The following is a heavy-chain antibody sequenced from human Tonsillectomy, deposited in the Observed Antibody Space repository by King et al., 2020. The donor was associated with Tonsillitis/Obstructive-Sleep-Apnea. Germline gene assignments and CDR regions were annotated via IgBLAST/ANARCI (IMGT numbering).Heavy chain of an antibody. J-gene: IGHJ4*02. D-gene: IGHD1-7*01. CDR2: IYYSGSP. CDR1: GGSISTYY. V-gene: IGHV4-59*08. Sequence: QLQESGPGLVKPSETLSLTCTVSGGSISTYYWSWIRQPPGKGLEWIGYIYYSGSPHYNPSLKSRVTISVDTSKNKFSLNLSSVTAADTAVYYCARRSVWNYSFYFDYWGQGTLVTVSS. CDR3: ARRSVWNYSFYFDY.